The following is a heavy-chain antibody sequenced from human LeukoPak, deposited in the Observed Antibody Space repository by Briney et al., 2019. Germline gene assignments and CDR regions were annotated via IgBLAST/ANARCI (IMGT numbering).Heavy chain of an antibody. CDR2: IYPDDSNI. V-gene: IGHV5-51*01. Sequence: GESLKISCKGSGYRFSTSWIGWVRQLPGKGLEWMVMIYPDDSNIRYGPSFQGQVTISADKSISTAYLHWNSLKASDTAMYYCARRYSSSWYFETFDYWGQGTLVTVSS. J-gene: IGHJ4*02. CDR3: ARRYSSSWYFETFDY. CDR1: GYRFSTSW. D-gene: IGHD6-13*01.